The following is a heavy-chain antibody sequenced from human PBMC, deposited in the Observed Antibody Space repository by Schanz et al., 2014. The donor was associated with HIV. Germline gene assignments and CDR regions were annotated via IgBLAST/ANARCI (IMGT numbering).Heavy chain of an antibody. V-gene: IGHV3-23*04. Sequence: EVQLVESGGGLVQPGGSLRLSCAASGLTFSDYAMTWVRQGAGKGLEWVSTISESGRYTYYADSVKGRFTISRDNSKNTLYLQMNSLRAEDAAVYYCAIRTPMVTFGAFDIWGRGTWVTVSS. J-gene: IGHJ3*02. CDR2: ISESGRYT. CDR1: GLTFSDYA. D-gene: IGHD5-18*01. CDR3: AIRTPMVTFGAFDI.